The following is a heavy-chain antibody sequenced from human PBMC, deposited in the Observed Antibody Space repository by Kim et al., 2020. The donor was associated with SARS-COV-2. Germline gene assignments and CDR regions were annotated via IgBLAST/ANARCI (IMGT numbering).Heavy chain of an antibody. CDR2: INRNSDST. CDR3: VRGYAGGPFDL. Sequence: GGSLRLSCAASGFTFDDYGMSWVRQAPGKGLEWVSGINRNSDSTGYADSVKGRFTISRDNAKKSLFLQMNSPRAEDTSLYHCVRGYAGGPFDLWGQGTLV. J-gene: IGHJ4*02. D-gene: IGHD3-16*01. CDR1: GFTFDDYG. V-gene: IGHV3-20*01.